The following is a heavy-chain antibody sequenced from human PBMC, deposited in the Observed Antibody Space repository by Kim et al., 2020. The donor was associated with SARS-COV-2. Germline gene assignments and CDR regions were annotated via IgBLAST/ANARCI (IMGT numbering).Heavy chain of an antibody. Sequence: SVKVSCKASGGTFSSYAISWVRQAPGQGLEWMGGIIPIFGTANYAQKFQGRVTITADESTSTAYMELSSLRSEDTAVYYCAELGVGVTTSPEGAFDIWGQGTMVTVSS. CDR1: GGTFSSYA. CDR2: IIPIFGTA. D-gene: IGHD4-4*01. CDR3: AELGVGVTTSPEGAFDI. V-gene: IGHV1-69*13. J-gene: IGHJ3*02.